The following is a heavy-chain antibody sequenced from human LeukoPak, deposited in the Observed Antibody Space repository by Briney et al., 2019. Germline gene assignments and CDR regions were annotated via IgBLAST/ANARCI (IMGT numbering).Heavy chain of an antibody. CDR3: ARGLGLPFDY. CDR1: GGSFSGYY. V-gene: IGHV4-34*01. D-gene: IGHD3-16*01. Sequence: PSETLSLTCAVYGGSFSGYYWSWIRQPPGKGLEWIGEINHSGSTNYNPSLKSRVTISVDTSKNQFPLKLSSVTAADTAVYYCARGLGLPFDYWGQGTLVTVSS. J-gene: IGHJ4*02. CDR2: INHSGST.